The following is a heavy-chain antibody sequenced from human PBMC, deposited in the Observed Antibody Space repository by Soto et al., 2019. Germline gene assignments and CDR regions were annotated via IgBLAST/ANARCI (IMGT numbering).Heavy chain of an antibody. CDR3: TRELFFIAPSTVTTGAY. CDR2: ISPETGKT. Sequence: VQLVQSGAELKKPGASVRVSCKASGYTFTSFGVSWVRQAPGQGPEWMGWISPETGKTAYSYKFQDRVSMTSDASTTTFYLDLASLRSDATAVYYWTRELFFIAPSTVTTGAYWCQGTLVTVSS. D-gene: IGHD4-17*01. V-gene: IGHV1-18*04. CDR1: GYTFTSFG. J-gene: IGHJ4*02.